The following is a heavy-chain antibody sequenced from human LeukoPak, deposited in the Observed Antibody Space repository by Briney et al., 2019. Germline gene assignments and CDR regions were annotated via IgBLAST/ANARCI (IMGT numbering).Heavy chain of an antibody. V-gene: IGHV4-34*01. J-gene: IGHJ5*02. D-gene: IGHD4-17*01. CDR1: GGSFSGYY. CDR3: ASYGDYTWGSWFDP. CDR2: INHSGST. Sequence: SETLSLTCAAYGGSFSGYYWSWIRQPPGKGLEWIGEINHSGSTNYNPSLKSRVTISVDTSKNQFSLKLSSVTAADTAVYYCASYGDYTWGSWFDPWGQGTLVTVSS.